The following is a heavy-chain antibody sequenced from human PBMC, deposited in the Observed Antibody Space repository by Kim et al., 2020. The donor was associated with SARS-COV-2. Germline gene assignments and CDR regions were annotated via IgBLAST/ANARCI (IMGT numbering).Heavy chain of an antibody. CDR3: AKIEYYYDSSGYYSDLFYFDY. Sequence: PGGSLRLSCAASGFTFSSYAMSWVRQAPGKGLYCVSAICGSCCSTYYADSVKGRFTISRDNSKNTLYLQMNSLRAEDTAVYYCAKIEYYYDSSGYYSDLFYFDYWGQGTLVTVSS. CDR2: ICGSCCST. J-gene: IGHJ4*02. CDR1: GFTFSSYA. D-gene: IGHD3-22*01. V-gene: IGHV3-23*01.